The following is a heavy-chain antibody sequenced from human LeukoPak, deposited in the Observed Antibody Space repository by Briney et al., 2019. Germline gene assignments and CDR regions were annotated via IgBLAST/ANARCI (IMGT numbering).Heavy chain of an antibody. CDR3: AKDIRGYYDSSGYYQA. CDR2: ISKDGTTL. V-gene: IGHV3-30-3*01. D-gene: IGHD3-22*01. CDR1: GFTFSRCT. J-gene: IGHJ5*02. Sequence: GGSLRLSCAASGFTFSRCTMHWVRQAPGKGLEWVALISKDGTTLNYADSVKGRFTISRDNSKNTLYLQMNSLRAEDTAVYYCAKDIRGYYDSSGYYQAWGQGTLVTVSS.